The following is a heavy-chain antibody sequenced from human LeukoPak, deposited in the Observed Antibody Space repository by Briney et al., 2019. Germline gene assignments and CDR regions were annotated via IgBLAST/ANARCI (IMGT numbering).Heavy chain of an antibody. V-gene: IGHV4-59*01. D-gene: IGHD1-1*01. CDR2: IYYSGST. CDR1: GGSISGYY. J-gene: IGHJ4*02. Sequence: SETLSLTCTVSGGSISGYYWSWIRQPPGKGLEWIGYIYYSGSTNYNPSLKSRVIISVDTSKNQFSLKLSSVTAADTAVYYCARDGAWDNWNDVAYFDYWGQGTLVTVSS. CDR3: ARDGAWDNWNDVAYFDY.